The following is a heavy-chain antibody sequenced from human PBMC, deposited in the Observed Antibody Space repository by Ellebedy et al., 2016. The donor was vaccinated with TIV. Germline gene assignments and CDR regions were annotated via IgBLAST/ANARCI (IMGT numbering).Heavy chain of an antibody. CDR1: GFTVSSNY. V-gene: IGHV3-53*01. Sequence: PGGSLRLSCAASGFTVSSNYMSWVRQAPGKGLEWVSVIYSGGSTYYADSVKGRFTISRDNSKNTLYLQMNSLRAEDTAVYYCARAEGGGLGGYFDYWGQGTLVTVSS. D-gene: IGHD2-15*01. CDR2: IYSGGST. CDR3: ARAEGGGLGGYFDY. J-gene: IGHJ4*02.